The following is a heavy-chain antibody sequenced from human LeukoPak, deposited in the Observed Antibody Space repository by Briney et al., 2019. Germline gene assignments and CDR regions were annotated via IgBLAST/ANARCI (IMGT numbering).Heavy chain of an antibody. V-gene: IGHV3-7*01. D-gene: IGHD2-2*03. CDR3: ARFGYCSSTSCPYYYYYGMDV. CDR2: IKQDGSEK. Sequence: GGSLRLSCAASGFTFSSYGMSWVRQAPGKGLEWVANIKQDGSEKYYVDSVKGRFTISRDNAKNSLYLQMNSLRAEDTAVYYCARFGYCSSTSCPYYYYYGMDVWGQGTTVTVSS. CDR1: GFTFSSYG. J-gene: IGHJ6*02.